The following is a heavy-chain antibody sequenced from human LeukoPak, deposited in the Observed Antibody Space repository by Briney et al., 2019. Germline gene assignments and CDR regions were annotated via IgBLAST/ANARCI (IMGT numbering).Heavy chain of an antibody. CDR1: GFTFSSYA. V-gene: IGHV3-23*01. CDR2: ISGSGGST. J-gene: IGHJ4*02. Sequence: GGSLRLSCAASGFTFSSYAMSWVRQAPGKGLEWVSAISGSGGSTYYADSVKGRFTISRDNSKNTLYLQMNSLRAKDTAVYYCAKGEAPYYDILTGYYPDYWGQGTLVTVSS. CDR3: AKGEAPYYDILTGYYPDY. D-gene: IGHD3-9*01.